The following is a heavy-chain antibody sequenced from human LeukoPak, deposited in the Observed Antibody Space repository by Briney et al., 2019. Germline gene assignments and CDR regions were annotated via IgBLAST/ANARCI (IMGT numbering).Heavy chain of an antibody. CDR3: ASSHVRGLLPGRSWFDP. CDR1: GYTFTSYY. Sequence: ASVKVSCKASGYTFTSYYMHWVRQAPGHGLEWMGIINPSGGSTSYAQKFQGRVTMTRDTSTSTVYMELSSLRSEDTAVYYCASSHVRGLLPGRSWFDPWGQGTLVTVSS. CDR2: INPSGGST. J-gene: IGHJ5*02. V-gene: IGHV1-46*01. D-gene: IGHD3-10*01.